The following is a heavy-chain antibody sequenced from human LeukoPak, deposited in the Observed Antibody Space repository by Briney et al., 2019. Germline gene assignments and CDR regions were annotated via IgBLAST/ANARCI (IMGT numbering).Heavy chain of an antibody. D-gene: IGHD6-19*01. V-gene: IGHV1-69*05. CDR2: IIPIFGTA. J-gene: IGHJ4*02. CDR1: GGTFSSYA. CDR3: ARGQTIAVADY. Sequence: SVKVSYKASGGTFSSYAISWVRQAPGQGLEWMGGIIPIFGTANYAQKFQGRVTITTDESTGTAYMELSSLRSEDTAVYYCARGQTIAVADYWGQGTLVTVSS.